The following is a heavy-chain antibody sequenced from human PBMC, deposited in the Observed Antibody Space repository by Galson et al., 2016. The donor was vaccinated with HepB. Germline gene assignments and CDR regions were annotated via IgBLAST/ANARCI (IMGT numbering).Heavy chain of an antibody. CDR3: ARGRGKLDF. J-gene: IGHJ4*02. Sequence: LPCAVYNGSFRGYYWSWIRQPPGRGLEWIGEINYSGTTNYNPSLKSRLTISVETSNKQFSLKLKSVTAADTAVYYCARGRGKLDFWGQGILATVSS. CDR1: NGSFRGYY. V-gene: IGHV4-34*01. D-gene: IGHD3-16*01. CDR2: INYSGTT.